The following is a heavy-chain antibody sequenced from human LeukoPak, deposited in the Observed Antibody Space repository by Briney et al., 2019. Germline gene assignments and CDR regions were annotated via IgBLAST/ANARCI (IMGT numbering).Heavy chain of an antibody. CDR1: GFTFSSYS. V-gene: IGHV3-48*01. CDR3: ARDGHGNFWRARRTYYMDV. D-gene: IGHD3-3*01. Sequence: GGSLRLSCAASGFTFSSYSMNWVRQAPGKGLEWVSYISSSSSTIYYADSVKGRFTISRDNAKNSLYLQMNSLRAEDTAVYYCARDGHGNFWRARRTYYMDVWSKGTTVTVSS. CDR2: ISSSSSTI. J-gene: IGHJ6*03.